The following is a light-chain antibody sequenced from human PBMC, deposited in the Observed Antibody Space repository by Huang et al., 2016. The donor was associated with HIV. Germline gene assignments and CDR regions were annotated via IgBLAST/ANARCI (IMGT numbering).Light chain of an antibody. V-gene: IGKV1-NL1*01. CDR1: QDITKS. J-gene: IGKJ5*01. Sequence: DIQMTQSPSSLSASVGARVTITCRASQDITKSLAWYQQKPGKAPNLLLYAASRLESGVPTRFRGSGSETIYTLTIDSLQPEDSAVYFCQQYFNPLPITFGQGTRLDIK. CDR3: QQYFNPLPIT. CDR2: AAS.